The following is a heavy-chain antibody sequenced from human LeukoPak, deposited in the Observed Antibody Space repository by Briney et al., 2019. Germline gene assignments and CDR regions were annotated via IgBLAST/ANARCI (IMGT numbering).Heavy chain of an antibody. CDR1: GYTFTGYY. CDR2: INPNSGGT. Sequence: ASVKVSCKASGYTFTGYYMHWVRQAPGQGLEWMGRINPNSGGTNYAQKFQGRVTMARDTSISTAYMELSRLRSDDTAVYYCASALSSGYYYVAFDIWGQGTMVTVSS. CDR3: ASALSSGYYYVAFDI. D-gene: IGHD3-22*01. V-gene: IGHV1-2*06. J-gene: IGHJ3*02.